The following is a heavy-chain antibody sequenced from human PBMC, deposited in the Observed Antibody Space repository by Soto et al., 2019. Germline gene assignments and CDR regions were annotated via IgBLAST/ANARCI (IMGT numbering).Heavy chain of an antibody. CDR3: AKETGQRGSSYGAYFDY. D-gene: IGHD5-18*01. CDR2: TSSDGSIE. J-gene: IGHJ4*02. Sequence: GSLRLSCEASGFTFSGYGMHWVRQAPGKGLEWVAVTSSDGSIEHYADSVKGRFTISRDNSKNTLYLQMNSLRGEDTAMYYCAKETGQRGSSYGAYFDYWGQGTLVTVSS. CDR1: GFTFSGYG. V-gene: IGHV3-30*18.